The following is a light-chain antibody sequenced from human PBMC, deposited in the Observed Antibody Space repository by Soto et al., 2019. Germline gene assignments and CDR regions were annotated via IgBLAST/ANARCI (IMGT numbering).Light chain of an antibody. CDR2: GNS. V-gene: IGLV1-40*01. CDR1: SSNIGAGYD. Sequence: QSVLTQPPSVSGAPGQRVTISCTGSSSNIGAGYDVHWYQQLPGTAPKLLIYGNSNRPSGVPDRFSGSKSGTSASLAITGLQAEVEADYYCQSYDSSLSGPYYVFGTGTKVTVL. J-gene: IGLJ1*01. CDR3: QSYDSSLSGPYYV.